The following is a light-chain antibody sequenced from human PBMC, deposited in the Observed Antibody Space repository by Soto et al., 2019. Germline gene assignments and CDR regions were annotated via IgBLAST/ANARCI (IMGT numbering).Light chain of an antibody. Sequence: QSVLTQPPSASGTPGQRVTISCSGSSSNIGSNYVYWYQQLPGTAPKLLIYSNNQRPSGVPDRFSGSKSGTSASLAISGLRSEDEADYNCAAWDDSLSGWVFGGGTKLTVL. CDR3: AAWDDSLSGWV. CDR1: SSNIGSNY. CDR2: SNN. J-gene: IGLJ3*02. V-gene: IGLV1-47*02.